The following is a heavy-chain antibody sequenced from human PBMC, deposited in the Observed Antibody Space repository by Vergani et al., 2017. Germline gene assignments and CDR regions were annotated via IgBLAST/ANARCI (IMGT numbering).Heavy chain of an antibody. V-gene: IGHV3-21*01. CDR1: GFTFSSYA. J-gene: IGHJ6*02. CDR3: ARDLAYSYGYYYGMDV. Sequence: EVQLLESGGGLVQPGGSLRLSCAASGFTFSSYAMSWVRQAPGKGLEWVSSISSSSSYIYYADSVKGRFTISRDNAKNSLYLQMNSLRAEDTAVYYCARDLAYSYGYYYGMDVWGQGTTVTVSS. D-gene: IGHD5-18*01. CDR2: ISSSSSYI.